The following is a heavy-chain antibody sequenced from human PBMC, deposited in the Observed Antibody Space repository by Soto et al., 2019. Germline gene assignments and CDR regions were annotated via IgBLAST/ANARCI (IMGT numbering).Heavy chain of an antibody. CDR1: GASISSNNYC. D-gene: IGHD6-6*01. CDR3: ASASSSSLDLIDY. J-gene: IGHJ4*02. Sequence: SETLSLTCTVSGASISSNNYCWGWIRQPPGKGLEWIGTFYYSGSTFYNPSLKSRVTISVDTSKNQFPLKLRSVTAADTAVYYCASASSSSLDLIDYWGQGTLVTVSS. V-gene: IGHV4-39*01. CDR2: FYYSGST.